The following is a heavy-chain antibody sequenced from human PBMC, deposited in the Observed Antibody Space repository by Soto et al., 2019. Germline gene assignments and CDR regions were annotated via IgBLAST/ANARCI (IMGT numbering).Heavy chain of an antibody. CDR1: GGTFSSYA. CDR2: IIPIFGTA. D-gene: IGHD3-22*01. V-gene: IGHV1-69*01. J-gene: IGHJ4*02. Sequence: QVQLVQSGAEVKKPGSSVKVSCKASGGTFSSYAISWVRQAPXXXXEWMGGIIPIFGTANYAQKFQGRVTITADESTSTAYMELSSLRSEDTAVYYCAAHYYDSSGYYYFDYWGQGTLVTVSS. CDR3: AAHYYDSSGYYYFDY.